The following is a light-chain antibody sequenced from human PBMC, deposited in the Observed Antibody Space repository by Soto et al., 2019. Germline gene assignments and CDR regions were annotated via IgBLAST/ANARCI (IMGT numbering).Light chain of an antibody. CDR3: QQSYSSPVT. CDR1: QSIGTY. J-gene: IGKJ5*01. CDR2: AAS. V-gene: IGKV1-39*01. Sequence: DIQMTQSPSSLSASVGDRVTITCRASQSIGTYLHWFQQKSGKAPKLLIYAASSLQSGVPSRFSGSGSGTDFTLTISSLQPEDFATYSCQQSYSSPVTFGQGTRLEIK.